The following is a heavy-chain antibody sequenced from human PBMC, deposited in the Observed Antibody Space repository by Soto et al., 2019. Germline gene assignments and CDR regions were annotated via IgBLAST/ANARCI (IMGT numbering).Heavy chain of an antibody. CDR3: ASKGGPLPDYYYYGMDV. Sequence: PGESLKISCKGSGYSFTSYWIGWVRQMPGKGLEWMGIIYPGDSDTRYSPSFQGQVTVSADKSISTAYLQWSSLKASDTAMYYCASKGGPLPDYYYYGMDVWGQGTTVTVSS. D-gene: IGHD1-26*01. J-gene: IGHJ6*02. CDR1: GYSFTSYW. CDR2: IYPGDSDT. V-gene: IGHV5-51*01.